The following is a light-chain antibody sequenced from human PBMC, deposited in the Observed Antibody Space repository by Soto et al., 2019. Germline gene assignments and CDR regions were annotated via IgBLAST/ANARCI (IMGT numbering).Light chain of an antibody. V-gene: IGLV1-44*01. CDR3: AAWDDSLNGWV. Sequence: QSVLTQPPSASGTPGQRVTISCSGISSNIGSNTVNWYQHLPGTAPKLLIYSNNQRPSGGPDRFSVSKSGTSASVAISGLQSEDEADYYCAAWDDSLNGWVFGGGTKLTVL. J-gene: IGLJ3*02. CDR2: SNN. CDR1: SSNIGSNT.